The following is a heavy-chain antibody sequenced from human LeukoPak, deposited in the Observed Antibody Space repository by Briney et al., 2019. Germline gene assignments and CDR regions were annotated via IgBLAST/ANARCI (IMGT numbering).Heavy chain of an antibody. V-gene: IGHV1-24*01. CDR3: ATGSPWTAWGSYYYYGMDV. CDR1: GYTLTELS. Sequence: ASVKVSCKVSGYTLTELSMHWVRPAPGTGLEWMGGFDAEDGETIYAQKFQGRVTMTEDTSTDTAYMELSSLRSEDTAVYYCATGSPWTAWGSYYYYGMDVWGQGTTVTVSS. CDR2: FDAEDGET. D-gene: IGHD3/OR15-3a*01. J-gene: IGHJ6*02.